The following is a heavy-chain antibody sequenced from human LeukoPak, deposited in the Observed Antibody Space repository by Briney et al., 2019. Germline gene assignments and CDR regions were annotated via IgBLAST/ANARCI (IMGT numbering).Heavy chain of an antibody. J-gene: IGHJ5*02. D-gene: IGHD5-24*01. CDR3: ATSPGEWMATIA. V-gene: IGHV4-59*01. CDR1: GDSIRSYY. CDR2: IYYSGNT. Sequence: SETLSLTCSVSGDSIRSYYWSWIRQPPGKGLEWIGYIYYSGNTNYHPAPKSRVTISVDTSKNQFSLKLNSVTAADTAVYYCATSPGEWMATIAWGQGTLVTVSS.